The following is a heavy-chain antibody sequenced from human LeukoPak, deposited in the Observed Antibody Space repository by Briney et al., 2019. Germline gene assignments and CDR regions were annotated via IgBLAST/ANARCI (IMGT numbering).Heavy chain of an antibody. CDR1: GGTFSSYA. V-gene: IGHV1-69*13. Sequence: SVKVSCKASGGTFSSYAISWVRQAPGQGLEWMGGFDPEDGETIYAQKFQGRVTITADESTSTAYMELSSLRSEDTAVYYCAAGYCSGGSCYGGDYWGQGTLVTVSS. D-gene: IGHD2-15*01. CDR3: AAGYCSGGSCYGGDY. J-gene: IGHJ4*02. CDR2: FDPEDGET.